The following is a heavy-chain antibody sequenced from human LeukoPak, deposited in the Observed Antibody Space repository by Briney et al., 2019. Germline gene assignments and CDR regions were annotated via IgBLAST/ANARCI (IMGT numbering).Heavy chain of an antibody. V-gene: IGHV3-30-3*01. J-gene: IGHJ4*02. CDR1: GFSFNSYA. Sequence: GGSLRLSCAASGFSFNSYAMHWVRQAPGKGLEWVAVISYDGSNQLYADSVKGRFTISRDNSKNTLYLQMNSLRAEDTAVYYCARSSGYSSGLYFDHWGQGTLVTVSS. CDR2: ISYDGSNQ. CDR3: ARSSGYSSGLYFDH. D-gene: IGHD6-19*01.